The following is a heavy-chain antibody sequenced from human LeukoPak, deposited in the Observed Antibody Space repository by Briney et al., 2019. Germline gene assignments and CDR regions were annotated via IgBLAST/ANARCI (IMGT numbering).Heavy chain of an antibody. Sequence: SETLSLTCTVSGGSINTYYWSWIRQPPGEGLQWIGYIYYSGSTNYNPSLKSRVTMSVDTSKNEFSLKLSSVTAADTAVYYCARGGGDYSYFDYWGQGTLVTVSS. CDR3: ARGGGDYSYFDY. V-gene: IGHV4-59*12. CDR1: GGSINTYY. J-gene: IGHJ4*02. D-gene: IGHD4-17*01. CDR2: IYYSGST.